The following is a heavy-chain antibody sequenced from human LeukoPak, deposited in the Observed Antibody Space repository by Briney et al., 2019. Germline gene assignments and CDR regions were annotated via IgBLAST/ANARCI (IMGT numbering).Heavy chain of an antibody. V-gene: IGHV3-30*03. CDR3: ARDPSRGWYKKQVDY. Sequence: GGSLRLSCAASGFTFSRYGMHWVRQAPGKGLEWVAVISYDGSNKYYADSVKGRFTISRDNSKNTLYLQMNSLRAEDTAVYYCARDPSRGWYKKQVDYWGQGTLVTVSS. CDR2: ISYDGSNK. CDR1: GFTFSRYG. J-gene: IGHJ4*02. D-gene: IGHD6-19*01.